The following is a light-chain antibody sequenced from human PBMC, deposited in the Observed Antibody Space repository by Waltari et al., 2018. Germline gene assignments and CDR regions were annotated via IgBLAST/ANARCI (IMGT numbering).Light chain of an antibody. J-gene: IGLJ2*01. Sequence: QSALTQPASVSASPEQSLTISCTGTSSDVGSYNLVSWYQQHPGKAPKLMIYEGSKRPSGISSRFSGSKSGNTASLTISGLQAEDEADYYCSSYAGSTTFVIFGGGTKLTVL. CDR2: EGS. CDR3: SSYAGSTTFVI. V-gene: IGLV2-23*03. CDR1: SSDVGSYNL.